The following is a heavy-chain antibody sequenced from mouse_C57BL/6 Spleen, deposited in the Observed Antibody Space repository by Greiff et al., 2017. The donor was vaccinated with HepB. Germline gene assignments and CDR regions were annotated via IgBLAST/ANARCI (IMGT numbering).Heavy chain of an antibody. D-gene: IGHD2-4*01. CDR3: AREGLIYYDYDGYAMDY. CDR2: ISYDGSN. Sequence: EVQLQESGPGLVKPSQSLSLTCSVTGYSITSGYYWNWIRQFPGNKLEWMGYISYDGSNNYNPSLKNRISITRDTSKNQFFLKLNSVTTEDTATYYCAREGLIYYDYDGYAMDYWGQGTSVTVSS. V-gene: IGHV3-6*01. CDR1: GYSITSGYY. J-gene: IGHJ4*01.